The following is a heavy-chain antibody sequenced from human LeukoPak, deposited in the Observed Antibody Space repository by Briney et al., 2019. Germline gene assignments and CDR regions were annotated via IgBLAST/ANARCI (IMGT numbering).Heavy chain of an antibody. CDR3: TTDGEFDGSYYYFDY. Sequence: GRSLRLSCAASGITFSSYAMHWVRQAPGKGLEWVGRIKSKTDGGTTDYAAPVKGRFTISRDDSKNTLYLQMNSLKTEDTAVYYCTTDGEFDGSYYYFDYWGQGTLVTVSS. D-gene: IGHD1-26*01. CDR2: IKSKTDGGTT. V-gene: IGHV3-15*01. CDR1: GITFSSYA. J-gene: IGHJ4*02.